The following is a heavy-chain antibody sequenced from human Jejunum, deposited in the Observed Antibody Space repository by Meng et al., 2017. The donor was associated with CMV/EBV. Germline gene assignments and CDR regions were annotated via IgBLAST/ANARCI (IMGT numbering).Heavy chain of an antibody. J-gene: IGHJ4*02. Sequence: VSGGSISSSDYYWGWVRQPPGKGLEWIGTIYYRGDTYYSPSLESRLTISVDTSKNQFSLRLRSVTAADTAVYYCARVTVVSQRLDYWGQGTLVTVSS. CDR2: IYYRGDT. D-gene: IGHD6-25*01. CDR1: GGSISSSDYY. CDR3: ARVTVVSQRLDY. V-gene: IGHV4-39*07.